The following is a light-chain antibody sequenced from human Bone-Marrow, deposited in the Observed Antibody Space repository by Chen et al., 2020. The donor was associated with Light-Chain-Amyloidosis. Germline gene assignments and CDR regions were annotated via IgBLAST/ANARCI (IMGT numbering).Light chain of an antibody. Sequence: QSVVTQLLPLTVPPGASVTLPCGSRAGPVTSDSHANCFQQKPGQTPRALIYDTINKHSWTPARFAGLLLGGKAALTLSGVQPDDEADYYCLLFRSVEKVWVFGGGTRLTVL. J-gene: IGLJ3*02. CDR3: LLFRSVEKVWV. V-gene: IGLV7-43*01. CDR2: DTI. CDR1: AGPVTSDSH.